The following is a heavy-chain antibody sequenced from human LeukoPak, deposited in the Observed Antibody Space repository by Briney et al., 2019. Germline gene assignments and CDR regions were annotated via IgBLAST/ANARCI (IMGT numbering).Heavy chain of an antibody. J-gene: IGHJ4*02. CDR1: GGSFSGYY. D-gene: IGHD2-21*02. Sequence: SETLSLTCAVYGGSFSGYYWGWIRQPPGKGLEWIGSIYHSGSTYYNPSLKSRVTISVDTSKNQFSLKLSSVTAADTAVYYCARDSDDEVVTAIHPLDYWGQGTLVTVSS. CDR3: ARDSDDEVVTAIHPLDY. V-gene: IGHV4-38-2*02. CDR2: IYHSGST.